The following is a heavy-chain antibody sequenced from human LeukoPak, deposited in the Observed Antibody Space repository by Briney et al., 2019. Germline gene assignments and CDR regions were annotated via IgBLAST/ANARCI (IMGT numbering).Heavy chain of an antibody. J-gene: IGHJ6*02. D-gene: IGHD4-11*01. Sequence: SETLSLTCAVYGGSFSGYYWSWIRQPPGKGLEWIGEINHSGSTNYNPSLKSRVTISVDTSKNQFSLKLSSVTAADTAVYYCAREGGYSNHPSKARYYYYGMDVWGQGTTVTVSS. CDR2: INHSGST. V-gene: IGHV4-34*01. CDR3: AREGGYSNHPSKARYYYYGMDV. CDR1: GGSFSGYY.